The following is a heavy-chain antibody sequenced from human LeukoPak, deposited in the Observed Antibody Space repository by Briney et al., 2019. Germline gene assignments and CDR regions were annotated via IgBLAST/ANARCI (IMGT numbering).Heavy chain of an antibody. CDR1: GFTFSSYS. J-gene: IGHJ4*02. Sequence: GGSLRLSCAVSGFTFSSYSMEWVRQAPGKGLVWVSRIKTDGRTTNYADSVKGRFTISRDNAKNTLYLQMNSLRAEDTAVYYCTTDLDFKLDYWGQGTLVTVHS. V-gene: IGHV3-74*01. CDR2: IKTDGRTT. D-gene: IGHD3-9*01. CDR3: TTDLDFKLDY.